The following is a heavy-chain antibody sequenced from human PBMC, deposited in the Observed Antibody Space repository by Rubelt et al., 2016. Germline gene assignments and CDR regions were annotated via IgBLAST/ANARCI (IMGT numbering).Heavy chain of an antibody. J-gene: IGHJ2*01. CDR1: GGSISSYY. V-gene: IGHV4-4*07. CDR2: IYTSGST. Sequence: QVQLQESGPGLVKPSETLSLTCTVSGGSISSYYWSWIRQPAGKGLEWIGRIYTSGSTNYNPSLKSRVTMSVDTSKNQFSLKLSSVTAADTAVYYCARDTCSGGSCYWYFDLWGRGTLVTVSS. D-gene: IGHD2-15*01. CDR3: ARDTCSGGSCYWYFDL.